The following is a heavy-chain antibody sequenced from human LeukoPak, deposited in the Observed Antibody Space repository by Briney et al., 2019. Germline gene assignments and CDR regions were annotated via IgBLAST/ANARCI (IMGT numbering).Heavy chain of an antibody. J-gene: IGHJ4*02. CDR3: ARLIGVAGTLSFFDY. D-gene: IGHD6-19*01. Sequence: SETLSITATVSCGSIRGIYWSWAEQPPGKGLDLIGYNSYSGSTYYNTSLKSRLTHSVDTSKNQLSLQLNWVTAAHTAVYYCARLIGVAGTLSFFDYWGQGILVTVSS. V-gene: IGHV4-59*08. CDR1: CGSIRGIY. CDR2: NSYSGST.